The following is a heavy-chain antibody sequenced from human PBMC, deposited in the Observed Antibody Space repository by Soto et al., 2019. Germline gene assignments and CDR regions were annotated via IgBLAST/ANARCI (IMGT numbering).Heavy chain of an antibody. J-gene: IGHJ6*03. CDR1: GCSISSYY. V-gene: IGHV4-59*08. CDR3: ARLVHELYPQYCYCMDV. D-gene: IGHD3-3*01. CDR2: IYYSGST. Sequence: SDTPSLTFTVSGCSISSYYWSWIRQPPGKGLEWIGYIYYSGSTNYNPSLKSRVTISVDTSKNQFSLKLSSVTAADTAVYYCARLVHELYPQYCYCMDVWGKGTTVSVSS.